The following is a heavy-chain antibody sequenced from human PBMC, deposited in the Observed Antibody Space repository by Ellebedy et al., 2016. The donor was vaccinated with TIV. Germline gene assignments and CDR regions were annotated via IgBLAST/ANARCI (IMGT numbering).Heavy chain of an antibody. V-gene: IGHV4-59*01. D-gene: IGHD3-22*01. CDR2: IYNRGRT. CDR3: ARDRMYYYDSSGSYQYYGMDV. J-gene: IGHJ6*02. CDR1: GGSIRSDY. Sequence: GPLRLSXSVSGGSIRSDYWSWIRQPSGKGLEWIGYIYNRGRTNYNPSLESRVTISVDTSKNQFSLKLSSVTAADTAVYYCARDRMYYYDSSGSYQYYGMDVWGQGTTVTVSS.